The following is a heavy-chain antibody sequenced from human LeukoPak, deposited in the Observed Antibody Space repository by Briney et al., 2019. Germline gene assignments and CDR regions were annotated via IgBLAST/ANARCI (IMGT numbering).Heavy chain of an antibody. V-gene: IGHV1-2*06. CDR2: INPNSGGT. CDR1: GYTFTGYY. CDR3: ARDGDFWSGYYPTFDY. Sequence: ASVKVSCKPSGYTFTGYYMHWVRQAPGQGLEWMGRINPNSGGTNYAQKFQGRVTMTRDTSISTAYMELSRLRSDDTAVYYCARDGDFWSGYYPTFDYWGQGTLVTVSS. D-gene: IGHD3-3*01. J-gene: IGHJ4*02.